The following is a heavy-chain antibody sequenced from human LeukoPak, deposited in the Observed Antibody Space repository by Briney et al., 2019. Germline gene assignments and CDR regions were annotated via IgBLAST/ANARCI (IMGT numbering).Heavy chain of an antibody. J-gene: IGHJ3*02. CDR2: IYSGGST. Sequence: GGSLRLSCAASGFTVSSNYMSRVRQAPGKGLEWVSVIYSGGSTYYADSVKGRFTISRDNSKNTLYLQMNSLRAEDTAVYYCASYYYDSSGPRIRQAFDIWGQGAMVTVSS. V-gene: IGHV3-53*01. CDR3: ASYYYDSSGPRIRQAFDI. CDR1: GFTVSSNY. D-gene: IGHD3-22*01.